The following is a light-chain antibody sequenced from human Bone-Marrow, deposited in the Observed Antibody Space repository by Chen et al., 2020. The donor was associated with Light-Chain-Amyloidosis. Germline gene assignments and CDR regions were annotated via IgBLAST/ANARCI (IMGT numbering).Light chain of an antibody. CDR1: NIGSTS. CDR3: QVWDRSSDRPV. J-gene: IGLJ3*02. Sequence: SYVLTQPSSVSVAPGQTATIACGGNNIGSTSVHWYQQTPGQAPLLVVYDDSDRPSGIPERLSGSNSGNTATLTISRVESGDEADYYGQVWDRSSDRPVFGGGTKLTV. V-gene: IGLV3-21*02. CDR2: DDS.